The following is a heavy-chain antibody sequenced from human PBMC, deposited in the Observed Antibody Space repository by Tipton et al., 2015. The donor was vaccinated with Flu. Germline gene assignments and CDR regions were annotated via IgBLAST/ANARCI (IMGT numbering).Heavy chain of an antibody. Sequence: SLRLSCAGSGFIFNDYSMHWVRQAPGKGLEWVSTISWNSAAIHYADSVKGRFTVSRDNAKNSLFLQMNSLGAEDTAMYFCARAPYSCGGGFCSLGLWGQGTPVAVSS. J-gene: IGHJ4*02. V-gene: IGHV3-9*01. D-gene: IGHD2-15*01. CDR3: ARAPYSCGGGFCSLGL. CDR1: GFIFNDYS. CDR2: ISWNSAAI.